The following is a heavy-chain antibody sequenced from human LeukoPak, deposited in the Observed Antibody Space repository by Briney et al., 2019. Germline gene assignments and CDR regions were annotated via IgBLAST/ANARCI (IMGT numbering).Heavy chain of an antibody. J-gene: IGHJ6*02. Sequence: GGSLRLSCAASGFTFSSYSMNWVRQAPGKGLEWVSSISSSSSYIYYADSVKGRFTISRDNAKNSLYLQMNSLRAEDTAVYYCERDRLTAMVTYYYYGMDVWGQGTTVTVSS. D-gene: IGHD5-18*01. CDR1: GFTFSSYS. V-gene: IGHV3-21*01. CDR3: ERDRLTAMVTYYYYGMDV. CDR2: ISSSSSYI.